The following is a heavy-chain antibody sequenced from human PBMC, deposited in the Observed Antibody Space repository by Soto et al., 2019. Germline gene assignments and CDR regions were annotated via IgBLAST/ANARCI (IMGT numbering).Heavy chain of an antibody. D-gene: IGHD6-13*01. J-gene: IGHJ4*02. CDR2: IWFDRSNK. CDR1: GFTFSSYG. V-gene: IGHV3-33*01. CDR3: AHSSSWYYFDC. Sequence: QVQLVESGGGVVQPGRSLRLSCAASGFTFSSYGMHWVRQPPGKGLEWVAVIWFDRSNKHYADSVKGRFTISRDNSKNTLYLQMNSLRAEDTAVYYCAHSSSWYYFDCWGQGTLVTVSS.